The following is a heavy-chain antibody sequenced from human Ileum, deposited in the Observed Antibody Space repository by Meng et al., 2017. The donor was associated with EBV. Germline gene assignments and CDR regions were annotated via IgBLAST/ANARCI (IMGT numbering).Heavy chain of an antibody. V-gene: IGHV4-4*02. CDR1: GGSVSSGNW. J-gene: IGHJ4*02. CDR2: IYQSGST. D-gene: IGHD3-9*01. CDR3: AGEGGSFDILTGYDI. Sequence: QVQLQESGPGLVKPSGTLSLTCAVSGGSVSSGNWWSWVRQSPGKGLEWIGEIYQSGSTNYNPSLESRVTISLDKSENQLSLRLTSVTAADTAVYYCAGEGGSFDILTGYDIWGQGTLVTVSS.